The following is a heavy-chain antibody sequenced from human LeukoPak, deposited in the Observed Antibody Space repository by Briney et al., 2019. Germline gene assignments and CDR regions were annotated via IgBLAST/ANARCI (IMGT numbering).Heavy chain of an antibody. Sequence: SETLSLTCTDPGGSLSGYYGSWIRQPPGKGRGWIGYIYYSGSTNYNPSLKSRVTISVDTSKNQFSLKLSSVTAADTAVYYCARENDYGDYYYGMDVWGQGTTVTVSS. J-gene: IGHJ6*02. CDR3: ARENDYGDYYYGMDV. CDR2: IYYSGST. V-gene: IGHV4-59*01. CDR1: GGSLSGYY. D-gene: IGHD4-17*01.